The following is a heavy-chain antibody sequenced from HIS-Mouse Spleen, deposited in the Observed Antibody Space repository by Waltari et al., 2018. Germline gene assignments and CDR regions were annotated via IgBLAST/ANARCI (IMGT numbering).Heavy chain of an antibody. J-gene: IGHJ4*02. CDR1: GFTFSSYG. CDR2: KWNDGSNK. CDR3: ARLNNDY. Sequence: QVQLVESGGGVVQPGRSLRLSCAASGFTFSSYGMHWVRQAPGKGLEWVAVKWNDGSNKKYAASVKGRFNISRDNSKNTLYLQMNSLRAEDTAVYYCARLNNDYWGQGTLVTVSS. V-gene: IGHV3-33*01.